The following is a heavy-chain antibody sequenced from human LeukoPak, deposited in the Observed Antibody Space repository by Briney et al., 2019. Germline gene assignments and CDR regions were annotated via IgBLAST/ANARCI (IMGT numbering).Heavy chain of an antibody. CDR2: IYSGGST. V-gene: IGHV3-53*01. CDR1: GGSISSSNW. D-gene: IGHD6-19*01. Sequence: GTLSLACAVSGGSISSSNWWSWVRQPPGKGLEWVSVIYSGGSTYYADSVKGRFTISRDNSKNMLYLQMNSLRAEDTAVYYCARVSYSSGWYFQDYWGQGTLVTVSS. CDR3: ARVSYSSGWYFQDY. J-gene: IGHJ4*02.